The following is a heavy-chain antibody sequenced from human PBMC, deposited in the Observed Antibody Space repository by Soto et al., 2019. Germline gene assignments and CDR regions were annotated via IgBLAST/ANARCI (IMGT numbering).Heavy chain of an antibody. CDR2: IYRTGST. V-gene: IGHV4-4*02. CDR1: GGSFTSNNW. Sequence: SETLSLTCAVSGGSFTSNNWWTWVRQPPGQVLEWIGEIYRTGSTNYNPSLKSLVTISLDKSENQFSLKVTSLTAADTAVYYCARRDPGTSVDYWGQGTLVTVSS. CDR3: ARRDPGTSVDY. D-gene: IGHD1-26*01. J-gene: IGHJ4*02.